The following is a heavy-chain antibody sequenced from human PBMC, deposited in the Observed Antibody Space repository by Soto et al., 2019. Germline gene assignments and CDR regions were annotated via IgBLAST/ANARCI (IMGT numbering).Heavy chain of an antibody. D-gene: IGHD3-22*01. J-gene: IGHJ4*02. V-gene: IGHV4-59*01. CDR1: GGSISFYY. CDR2: IYYNGST. CDR3: AKEYYDSSGNYPPALVFDY. Sequence: PSETLSLTCSVSGGSISFYYWSWIRQPPGKALEWIGYIYYNGSTNYNPSLKSRVTISVDTSKSHFSLKLSSVTAADTAVYYCAKEYYDSSGNYPPALVFDYWGQGTLVTVS.